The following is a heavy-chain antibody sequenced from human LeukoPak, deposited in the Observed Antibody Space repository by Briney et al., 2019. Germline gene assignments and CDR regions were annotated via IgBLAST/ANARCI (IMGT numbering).Heavy chain of an antibody. D-gene: IGHD3-10*01. CDR1: GFSLTTSGVG. CDR3: APSLGYGSGSYRHDAFDI. V-gene: IGHV2-5*02. CDR2: IYWDDDK. J-gene: IGHJ3*02. Sequence: SGPTLVKPAQTLTLTCTFSGFSLTTSGVGVGWIRQPPGKALEWLALIYWDDDKRYSPSLKSRLTITKDTSKNPVVLTMTYMDPVDTATYYCAPSLGYGSGSYRHDAFDIWGQGTMVTVSS.